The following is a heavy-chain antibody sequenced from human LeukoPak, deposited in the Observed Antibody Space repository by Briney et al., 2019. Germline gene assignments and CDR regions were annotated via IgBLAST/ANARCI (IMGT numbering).Heavy chain of an antibody. V-gene: IGHV3-7*03. CDR2: IKQDGSEK. D-gene: IGHD3-10*02. J-gene: IGHJ4*02. Sequence: SGGSLRLSCAASKFTFNSYWMSWVRQAPGKGLEWVANIKQDGSEKYYVDSVKGRFTISRGSGRKSVYLQMNSLTTDDTAFYFCAKELDTMFFDYWGQGALVTVSS. CDR3: AKELDTMFFDY. CDR1: KFTFNSYW.